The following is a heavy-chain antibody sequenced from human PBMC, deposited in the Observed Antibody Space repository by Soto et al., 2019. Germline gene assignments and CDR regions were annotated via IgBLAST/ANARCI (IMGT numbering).Heavy chain of an antibody. V-gene: IGHV1-2*04. J-gene: IGHJ6*02. CDR1: GYTFTSYA. Sequence: ASVKVSCKASGYTFTSYAMHWVRQAPGQGLEWMGWINPNSGGTNYAQKFQGWVTMTRDTSISTAYMELSRLRSDDTAVYYCAREPAAAASSHYYGMDVWGQGTTVTVSS. CDR3: AREPAAAASSHYYGMDV. CDR2: INPNSGGT. D-gene: IGHD6-13*01.